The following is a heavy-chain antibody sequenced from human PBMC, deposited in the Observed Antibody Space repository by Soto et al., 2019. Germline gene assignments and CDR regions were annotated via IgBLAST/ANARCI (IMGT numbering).Heavy chain of an antibody. CDR1: GFTFSYYY. CDR3: ARDLYTSSLPTYYYFYYGMDV. CDR2: ISSSSSDT. V-gene: IGHV3-11*06. D-gene: IGHD2-2*01. Sequence: GGSLRLSCAASGFTFSYYYMNWIRQAPGKGLERGSYISSSSSDTNYADSVKGRFTISRDNAKNSVYLQMNSLRAEDTAVYYCARDLYTSSLPTYYYFYYGMDVWGQGTTVTVSS. J-gene: IGHJ6*02.